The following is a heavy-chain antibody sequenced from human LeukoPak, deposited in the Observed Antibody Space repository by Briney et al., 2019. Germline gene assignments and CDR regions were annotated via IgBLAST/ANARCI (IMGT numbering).Heavy chain of an antibody. CDR3: AKGSGWYVS. Sequence: GGSLRLSCAASGFTFSSYGMHWVRQAPGKGLEWVAVISYDGSNKYYADSVKGRFTISRDNSKNTLYLQVNSLRAEDTAVYYCAKGSGWYVSWGQGTLVTVSS. CDR1: GFTFSSYG. V-gene: IGHV3-30*18. CDR2: ISYDGSNK. D-gene: IGHD6-19*01. J-gene: IGHJ5*02.